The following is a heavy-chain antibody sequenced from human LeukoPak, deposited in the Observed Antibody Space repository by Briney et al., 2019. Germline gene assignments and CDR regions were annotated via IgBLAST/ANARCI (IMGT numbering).Heavy chain of an antibody. CDR2: IYTSGST. CDR3: ASEAAAGGSDY. Sequence: PSETLSLTCTVSGGSISSGSYYWSWIRQPAGKGLEWIGRIYTSGSTNYNPSLKSRVTISVDTSKNQFSLKLSSVTAADTAVYYCASEAAAGGSDYWGQGTLVTVSS. D-gene: IGHD6-13*01. J-gene: IGHJ4*02. CDR1: GGSISSGSYY. V-gene: IGHV4-61*02.